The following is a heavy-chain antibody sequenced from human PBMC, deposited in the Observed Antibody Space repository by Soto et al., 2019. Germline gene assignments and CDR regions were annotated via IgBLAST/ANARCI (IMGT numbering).Heavy chain of an antibody. CDR1: GDSISSPDYY. V-gene: IGHV4-30-4*01. J-gene: IGHJ5*01. Sequence: SETLSLTCTVSGDSISSPDYYWSWIRQAPGKGLELIGYVYYRGSIYYTPSFESRVPISIDTSKNQFSLRLTSVTAADSAVYFCARVTFTPNWFDSWGQGSLVTVSS. D-gene: IGHD3-16*01. CDR2: VYYRGSI. CDR3: ARVTFTPNWFDS.